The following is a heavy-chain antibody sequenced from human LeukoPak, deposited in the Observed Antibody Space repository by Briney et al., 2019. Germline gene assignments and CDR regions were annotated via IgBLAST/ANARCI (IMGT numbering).Heavy chain of an antibody. Sequence: GASVKVSCKASGYTFTNYGISWVRQAPGQGLEWMGWISAYSGYRHHAQKIQGRVTVTTEASTSTAYMELRSLTSYDTAVYYCARDAVSTTTAGGIDYWGQGTLATVSS. CDR2: ISAYSGYR. CDR1: GYTFTNYG. J-gene: IGHJ4*02. CDR3: ARDAVSTTTAGGIDY. V-gene: IGHV1-18*01. D-gene: IGHD5/OR15-5a*01.